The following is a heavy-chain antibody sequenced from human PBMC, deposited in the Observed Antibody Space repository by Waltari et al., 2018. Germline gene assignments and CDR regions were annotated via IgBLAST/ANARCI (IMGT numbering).Heavy chain of an antibody. Sequence: QVQLVQSGSEVKKPGASVKVSCKASGNTFSGYFFHWVRQAPGQGLGCMGWIDATMGGTSYAQQFQGRVTLTRDTSITTAYMDLSSLASDDTAIYYCARDPPRSFGGYDSWGQGTLVTVSS. J-gene: IGHJ4*02. D-gene: IGHD5-12*01. CDR1: GNTFSGYF. CDR2: IDATMGGT. CDR3: ARDPPRSFGGYDS. V-gene: IGHV1-2*02.